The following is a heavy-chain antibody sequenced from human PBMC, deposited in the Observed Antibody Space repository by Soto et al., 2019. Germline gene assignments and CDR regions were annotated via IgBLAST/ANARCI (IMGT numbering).Heavy chain of an antibody. V-gene: IGHV4-34*01. J-gene: IGHJ4*02. Sequence: SETLSLTCAVYGGSFSGYYWSWIRQPPGKGLEWIGEINHSGSTNYNPSLKSRVTISVDTSKNQFSLKLSSVTAADTAVYYCATRSRYCSGGSCFSGDTDFDYWGQGTLVTVSS. CDR3: ATRSRYCSGGSCFSGDTDFDY. CDR2: INHSGST. CDR1: GGSFSGYY. D-gene: IGHD2-15*01.